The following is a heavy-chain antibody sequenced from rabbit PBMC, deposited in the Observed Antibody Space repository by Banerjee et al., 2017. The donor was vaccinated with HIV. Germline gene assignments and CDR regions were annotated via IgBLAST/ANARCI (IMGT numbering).Heavy chain of an antibody. D-gene: IGHD6-1*01. CDR2: IKTGSGST. CDR3: ARDLDSSGYDYDL. CDR1: GFSFSRSYW. Sequence: QSLEESGGDLVKPGASLTLTCTASGFSFSRSYWICWVRQAPGKGLEWIGCIKTGSGSTNYASWAKGRFTISKNSSTTVTLQMTSLTAADTAAYFCARDLDSSGYDYDLWGPGTLVTVS. J-gene: IGHJ4*01. V-gene: IGHV1S40*01.